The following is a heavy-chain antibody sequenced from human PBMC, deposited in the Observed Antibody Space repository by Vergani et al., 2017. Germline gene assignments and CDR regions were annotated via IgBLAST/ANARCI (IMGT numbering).Heavy chain of an antibody. Sequence: QVQLVESGGVVVQRGGSLILSCATSGFTLSNYDMQWIRQGPGKGLEFVAFIQFDGSNKYYADSVKGRFTLSRDFSKNTLYQQMNSLRTDDTATYYCAKHFRGWGMDYWGQGTQVIVSS. V-gene: IGHV3-30*02. D-gene: IGHD3-16*01. CDR2: IQFDGSNK. CDR3: AKHFRGWGMDY. CDR1: GFTLSNYD. J-gene: IGHJ4*02.